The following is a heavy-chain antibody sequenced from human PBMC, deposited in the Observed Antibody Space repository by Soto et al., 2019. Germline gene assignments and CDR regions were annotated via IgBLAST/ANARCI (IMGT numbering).Heavy chain of an antibody. CDR3: ASRDRVDAFDI. Sequence: QVQLVQSGAEVKKPGSSVRVSCKVSGGSFRRYAITWVRQAPGQGLEWMGGIIPILGSPNHAQRFQDRVSITADESTSTTYMDLRSLRSEDAAVYYCASRDRVDAFDIWGQGTVVTVSS. CDR1: GGSFRRYA. V-gene: IGHV1-69*01. CDR2: IIPILGSP. J-gene: IGHJ3*02.